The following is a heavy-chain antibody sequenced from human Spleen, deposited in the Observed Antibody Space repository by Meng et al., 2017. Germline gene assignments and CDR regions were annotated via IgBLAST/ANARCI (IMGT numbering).Heavy chain of an antibody. J-gene: IGHJ4*02. CDR2: INHSGST. CDR3: ARLIFDYGGNSGGGTFDY. CDR1: GGSFSGYY. D-gene: IGHD4-23*01. Sequence: QVQLQQWGAGLLKPSEPLSPTCAGYGGSFSGYYWSWIRQPPGKGLEWIGEINHSGSTNYNPSLKSRVTISVDTSKNQFSLKLSSVTAADTAVYYCARLIFDYGGNSGGGTFDYWGQGTLVTASS. V-gene: IGHV4-34*01.